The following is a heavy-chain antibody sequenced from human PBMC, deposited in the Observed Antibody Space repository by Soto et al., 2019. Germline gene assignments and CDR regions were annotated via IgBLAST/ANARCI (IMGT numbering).Heavy chain of an antibody. CDR3: ARESIAVAGTNGMDV. D-gene: IGHD6-19*01. V-gene: IGHV1-46*01. CDR2: INPSGGTT. Sequence: ASVKVSCKASRDTFSSSGFSWVRRAPGQGLEWMGVINPSGGTTSYAQNFQGRVTMTRDTSTSTVYMELSSLRSEDTAVYYCARESIAVAGTNGMDVWGQGTTVTVSS. J-gene: IGHJ6*02. CDR1: RDTFSSSG.